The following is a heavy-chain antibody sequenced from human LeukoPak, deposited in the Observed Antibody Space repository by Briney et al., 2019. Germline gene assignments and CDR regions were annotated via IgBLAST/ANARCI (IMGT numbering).Heavy chain of an antibody. V-gene: IGHV1-2*06. CDR2: INPNSGGT. D-gene: IGHD6-19*01. Sequence: GASVKVSCKASGYTFTGYYMHWVRQAPGQGLEWMGRINPNSGGTNYAQKFQGRVTMTRDTSISTAYMELSRLRSDDTAVYYCARAAFRQWLDPDYWGQGTLVTVSS. J-gene: IGHJ4*02. CDR1: GYTFTGYY. CDR3: ARAAFRQWLDPDY.